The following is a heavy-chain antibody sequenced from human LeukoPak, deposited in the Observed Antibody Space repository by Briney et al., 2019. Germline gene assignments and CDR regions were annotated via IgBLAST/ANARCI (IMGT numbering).Heavy chain of an antibody. CDR1: GYTFTGYY. J-gene: IGHJ4*02. Sequence: ASVKVSCKASGYTFTGYYMHWVRQAPGQGLEWMGWINPNSGNTGYAQKFQGRVTMTRNTSISTAYMELSSLRSEDTAVYYCARGPSWFGEKTTDYWGQGTLVTVSS. CDR3: ARGPSWFGEKTTDY. D-gene: IGHD3-10*01. V-gene: IGHV1-8*02. CDR2: INPNSGNT.